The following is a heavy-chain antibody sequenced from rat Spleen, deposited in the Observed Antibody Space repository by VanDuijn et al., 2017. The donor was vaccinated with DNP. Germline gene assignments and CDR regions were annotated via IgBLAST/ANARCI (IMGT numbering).Heavy chain of an antibody. V-gene: IGHV5S23*01. Sequence: EVQLVESGGGLVQPGNSLKLSCAASGFTFSNFGMAWVRQAPTKGLEWVAYISYDGGNTYYGDTVKGRFTITRDNAKSTLYLQMTRLRSEDTAADYCTGDLHFGYNYAFDYWGHGVLVSVSS. J-gene: IGHJ2*01. D-gene: IGHD1-4*01. CDR2: ISYDGGNT. CDR3: TGDLHFGYNYAFDY. CDR1: GFTFSNFG.